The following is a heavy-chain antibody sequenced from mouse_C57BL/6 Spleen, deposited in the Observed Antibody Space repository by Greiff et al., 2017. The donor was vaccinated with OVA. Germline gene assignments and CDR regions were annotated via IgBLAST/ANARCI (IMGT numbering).Heavy chain of an antibody. CDR1: GYTFTSYW. D-gene: IGHD2-5*01. Sequence: QVQLQQPGAELVKPGASVKLSCKASGYTFTSYWMQWVKQRPGQGLEWIGEIDPSDSYTNYNQKFKGKATLTVDTSSSTAYMQLSSLTSEDAAVYYCAPRDDSNYGYWGKGTTLTVSS. CDR2: IDPSDSYT. CDR3: APRDDSNYGY. V-gene: IGHV1-50*01. J-gene: IGHJ2*01.